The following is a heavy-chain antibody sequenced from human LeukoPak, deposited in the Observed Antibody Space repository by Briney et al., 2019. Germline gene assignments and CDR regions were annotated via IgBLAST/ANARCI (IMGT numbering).Heavy chain of an antibody. CDR1: GGSFSGYY. CDR3: ARGRQRLRRGFDY. V-gene: IGHV4-34*01. D-gene: IGHD6-25*01. Sequence: SETLSLTCAVYGGSFSGYYWSWIRQPPGKGLEWIGEINHSGSTNYNPSLKSRVTISVDTSKNQFSLKLSSVTAADTAVYYCARGRQRLRRGFDYWGQGTLVTVSS. CDR2: INHSGST. J-gene: IGHJ4*02.